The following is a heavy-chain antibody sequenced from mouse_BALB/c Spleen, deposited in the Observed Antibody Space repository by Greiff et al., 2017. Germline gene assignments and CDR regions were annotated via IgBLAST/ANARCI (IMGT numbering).Heavy chain of an antibody. Sequence: EVKLVESGGGLVQPGGSRKLSCAASGFTFSSFGMHWARQAPEKGLEWVAYISSGSSTIYYADTVKGRFTISRDNPKNTLFLQMTSLRSEDTAMYYCARENRYEAMDYWGQGTSVTVSS. V-gene: IGHV5-17*02. J-gene: IGHJ4*01. CDR3: ARENRYEAMDY. CDR2: ISSGSSTI. CDR1: GFTFSSFG. D-gene: IGHD2-14*01.